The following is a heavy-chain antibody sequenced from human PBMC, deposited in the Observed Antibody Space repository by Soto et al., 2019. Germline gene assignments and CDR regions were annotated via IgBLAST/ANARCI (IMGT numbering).Heavy chain of an antibody. CDR1: GGSFSGYY. D-gene: IGHD3-10*01. CDR2: INHSGST. V-gene: IGHV4-34*01. J-gene: IGHJ6*02. CDR3: ARDRPPIAMVRGGGSGRGMDV. Sequence: SQTLSLTCAVYGGSFSGYYWSWIRQPPGKGLEWIGEINHSGSTNYNPSLKSRVTISLDTSKNQFALKLSSVTAADTAVYYCARDRPPIAMVRGGGSGRGMDVWGQGTTVTVSS.